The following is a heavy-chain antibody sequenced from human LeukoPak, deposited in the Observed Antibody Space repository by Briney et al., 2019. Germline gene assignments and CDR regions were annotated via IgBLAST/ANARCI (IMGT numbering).Heavy chain of an antibody. Sequence: QPGGSLRLSCAASGFTFSTYSMNWVRQAPGKGLEWLSYISSSSSNIYYAASVRGRFTISRDNAKNSLNLQMNSLRAEDTSVYYCAREGDSGSFLEYWGQGTLVTVSS. CDR1: GFTFSTYS. J-gene: IGHJ4*02. CDR3: AREGDSGSFLEY. CDR2: ISSSSSNI. D-gene: IGHD1-26*01. V-gene: IGHV3-48*01.